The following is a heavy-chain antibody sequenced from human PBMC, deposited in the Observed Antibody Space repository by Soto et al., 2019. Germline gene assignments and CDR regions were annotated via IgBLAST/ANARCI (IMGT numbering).Heavy chain of an antibody. J-gene: IGHJ6*02. CDR1: GGSISSEYFH. CDR3: AREDDGGDRDYYGLDV. V-gene: IGHV4-30-4*08. D-gene: IGHD2-21*02. CDR2: IHYTGSI. Sequence: QVQLQQSGPGLVEPSQTLSLTCAGSGGSISSEYFHWTWIRQSPGKGLEWIGYIHYTGSIMYNPSLQSRLTMAVDTTKNQFSLQLTSVTAADTAVYFCAREDDGGDRDYYGLDVWGQGTTVTVSS.